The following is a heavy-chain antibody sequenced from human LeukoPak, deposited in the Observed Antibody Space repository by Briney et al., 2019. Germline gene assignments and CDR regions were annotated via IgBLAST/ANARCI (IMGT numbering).Heavy chain of an antibody. V-gene: IGHV3-30-3*01. CDR2: ISYDGSNK. Sequence: PGGSLRLSCAASGFTFSSYAMHWVRQAPGKGLGWVAVISYDGSNKYYADSVKGRSTISRDNSKNTLYLQMNSLRAEDTAVYYCARTREEGRWLQLPLDYWGQGTLVTVSS. D-gene: IGHD5-24*01. CDR1: GFTFSSYA. J-gene: IGHJ4*02. CDR3: ARTREEGRWLQLPLDY.